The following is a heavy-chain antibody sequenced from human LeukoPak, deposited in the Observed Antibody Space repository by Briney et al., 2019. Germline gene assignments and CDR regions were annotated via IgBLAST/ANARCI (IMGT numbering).Heavy chain of an antibody. D-gene: IGHD3-10*01. Sequence: GGSLRLSCAASGYTFNSYAMSWVRQAPGKGLEWVSAISGSGGSTYYADSVKGRFTISRDNSKNTLYLQMNSLRAEDTALYYCAKEPASGSCFDYWGQGTLVTVSS. CDR3: AKEPASGSCFDY. CDR1: GYTFNSYA. V-gene: IGHV3-23*01. CDR2: ISGSGGST. J-gene: IGHJ4*02.